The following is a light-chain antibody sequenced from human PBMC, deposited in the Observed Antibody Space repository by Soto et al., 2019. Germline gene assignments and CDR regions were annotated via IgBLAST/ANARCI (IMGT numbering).Light chain of an antibody. CDR2: DAS. J-gene: IGKJ3*01. CDR1: QSVSSY. Sequence: EIVLTQSPATLSLSPGERATLSCRASQSVSSYLAWYQQKPGQAPRLLIYDASNRATGIPARFSGSGSGTDFTLTISSLQAEDVAVYYCQQYYSTPFTFGPGTKVDFK. CDR3: QQYYSTPFT. V-gene: IGKV3-11*01.